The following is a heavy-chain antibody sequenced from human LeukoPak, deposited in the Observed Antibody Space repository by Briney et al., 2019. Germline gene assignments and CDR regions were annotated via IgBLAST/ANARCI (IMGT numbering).Heavy chain of an antibody. J-gene: IGHJ4*02. Sequence: SETLSLTCAVYGGSFSDYYWSWIRQPPGKGLEWIGEINHTGSTNYNPSLKSRATISVDTSKNQFSLKLSSVTAADTAVYYCARDSVDTAMATDYWGQGTLVTVSS. V-gene: IGHV4-34*01. D-gene: IGHD5-18*01. CDR2: INHTGST. CDR3: ARDSVDTAMATDY. CDR1: GGSFSDYY.